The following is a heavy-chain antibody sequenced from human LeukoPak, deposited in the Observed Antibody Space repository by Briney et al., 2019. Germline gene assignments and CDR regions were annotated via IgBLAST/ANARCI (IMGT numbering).Heavy chain of an antibody. CDR2: IFGSGGST. Sequence: GGSMRRSCAASRFTFSSYAMYWVRQAPGKGLEWVSGIFGSGGSTHYADSVKGRFTISRDNSKNTVYLQMNSLRAEDTAVYYCAKTTTGYSSGRFPGWPVDYWGQGTLVTVSS. D-gene: IGHD6-19*01. CDR3: AKTTTGYSSGRFPGWPVDY. J-gene: IGHJ4*02. V-gene: IGHV3-23*01. CDR1: RFTFSSYA.